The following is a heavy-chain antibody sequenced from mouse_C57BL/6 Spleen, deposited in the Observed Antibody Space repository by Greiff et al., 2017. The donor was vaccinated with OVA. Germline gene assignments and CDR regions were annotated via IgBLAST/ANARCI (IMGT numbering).Heavy chain of an antibody. CDR3: ALYYYAMDY. Sequence: QVQLQQSGAELAKPGDSVKLSCKASGYTFTSYWMHWVKQRPGQGLEWIGYINPSSGYTKYNQKFKDKATLTADKSSSTAYMHLISLTYEDSAVYYCALYYYAMDYWGQGTSVTVSS. V-gene: IGHV1-7*01. J-gene: IGHJ4*01. CDR2: INPSSGYT. CDR1: GYTFTSYW.